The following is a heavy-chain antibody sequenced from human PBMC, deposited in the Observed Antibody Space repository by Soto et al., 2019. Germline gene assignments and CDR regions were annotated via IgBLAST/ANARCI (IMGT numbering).Heavy chain of an antibody. V-gene: IGHV1-3*01. CDR3: ARDPCINRCPEY. Sequence: GASVKVSCKASGYTFTSYAMHWVRQAPGQRLEWMGWINAGNGNAKYSQKFQGRVTITRDTSASTGYMELSSLRSEDTAVYYCARDPCINRCPEYWGQGTLVTVSS. J-gene: IGHJ4*02. CDR2: INAGNGNA. D-gene: IGHD2-15*01. CDR1: GYTFTSYA.